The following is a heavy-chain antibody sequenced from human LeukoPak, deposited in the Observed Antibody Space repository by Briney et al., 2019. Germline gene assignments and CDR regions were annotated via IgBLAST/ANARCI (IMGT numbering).Heavy chain of an antibody. V-gene: IGHV4-34*01. CDR2: INHSGST. Sequence: SETLSLTCAVYGGSFSGYYWGWIRQPPGKGLEWIGEINHSGSTNYNPSLKSRVTISVDTSKNQFSLKLSSVTAADTAAYYCAREVGYYIPYDAFDIWGQGTMVTVSS. D-gene: IGHD2-8*02. CDR1: GGSFSGYY. CDR3: AREVGYYIPYDAFDI. J-gene: IGHJ3*02.